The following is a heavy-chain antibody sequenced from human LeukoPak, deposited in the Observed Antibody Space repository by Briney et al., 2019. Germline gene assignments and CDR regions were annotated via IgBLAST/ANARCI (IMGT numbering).Heavy chain of an antibody. D-gene: IGHD3-10*01. Sequence: PSETLSLTCAVYGGSFSGYYWSWIRQPTGKGLEWIGEINHSGSTNYNPSLKSRVTISVDTSKNQFSLKLSSVTAADSAGYYCALKRGRHAFDIWGQGTMVTVSS. CDR1: GGSFSGYY. CDR2: INHSGST. J-gene: IGHJ3*02. CDR3: ALKRGRHAFDI. V-gene: IGHV4-34*01.